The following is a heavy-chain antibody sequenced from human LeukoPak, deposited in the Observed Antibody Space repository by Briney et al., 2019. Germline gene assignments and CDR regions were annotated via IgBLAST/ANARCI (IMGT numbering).Heavy chain of an antibody. J-gene: IGHJ4*02. CDR3: ARDSPGHLLDY. D-gene: IGHD5-24*01. CDR2: IYYSGST. V-gene: IGHV4-59*06. Sequence: SETLSLTCTVSGGSISSYYWSWIRQPPGKGLEWIGYIYYSGSTYYNPSLKSRVTISVDTSKNQFSLKLSSVTAADTAVYYCARDSPGHLLDYWGQGTLVTVSS. CDR1: GGSISSYY.